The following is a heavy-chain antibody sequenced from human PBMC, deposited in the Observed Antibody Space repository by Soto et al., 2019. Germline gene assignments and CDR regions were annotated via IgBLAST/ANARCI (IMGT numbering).Heavy chain of an antibody. CDR1: GXSVNDYY. D-gene: IGHD3-22*01. Sequence: GSLRLSCAASGXSVNDYYMNWIRRAPGRGLEVVSYVSSSGTIMKYADSVNGRFTISSDNAKNSLYLQMNSLRAEATAVYYCARGYDGSGYFLGYYYGMDVWGQGTTVPVSS. CDR2: VSSSGTIM. J-gene: IGHJ6*02. CDR3: ARGYDGSGYFLGYYYGMDV. V-gene: IGHV3-11*01.